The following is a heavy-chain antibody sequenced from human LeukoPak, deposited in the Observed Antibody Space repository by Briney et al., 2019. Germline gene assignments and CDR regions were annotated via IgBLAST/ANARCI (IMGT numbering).Heavy chain of an antibody. Sequence: GGSLRLSCAASGFTFDDYGMSWVRQAPGKGLEWVSGINWNGGSTGYADSVKGRFTISRDNAKNSLYLQMNSLRAEDTALYYCAKGNAGIAVAGYFDYWGQGTLVTVSS. D-gene: IGHD6-19*01. V-gene: IGHV3-20*04. CDR3: AKGNAGIAVAGYFDY. CDR1: GFTFDDYG. CDR2: INWNGGST. J-gene: IGHJ4*02.